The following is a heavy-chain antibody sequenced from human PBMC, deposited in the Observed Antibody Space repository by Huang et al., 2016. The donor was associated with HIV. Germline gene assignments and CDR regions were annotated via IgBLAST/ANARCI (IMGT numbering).Heavy chain of an antibody. CDR3: ARHREGPVAYYSGWGSHLNYMDV. D-gene: IGHD3-10*01. Sequence: QLLLQESGPGLVKPSEALALTCAVSGGSIRSSDYHWGWIRQPPGKGWEWIGSSYYKGSTHYSPSLKSRVTIAVDTSKNLLFLNLTSMTAADTAVYYCARHREGPVAYYSGWGSHLNYMDVWGRGRTVVVSS. CDR2: SYYKGST. J-gene: IGHJ6*03. V-gene: IGHV4-39*01. CDR1: GGSIRSSDYH.